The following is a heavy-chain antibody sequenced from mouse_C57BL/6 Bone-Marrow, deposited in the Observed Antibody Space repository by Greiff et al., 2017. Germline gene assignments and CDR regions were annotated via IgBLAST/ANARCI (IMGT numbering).Heavy chain of an antibody. CDR2: IDPSDSYT. CDR1: GYTFTSYW. V-gene: IGHV1-69*01. Sequence: VQLQQPGAELVMPGASVKLSCKASGYTFTSYWMHWVKQRPGQGLEWIGEIDPSDSYTNYNQKFKGQSTLTVDKSSSTAYMQLSRLTSEDSAVYYCAPYDYDGGFAYWGQGTLVTVSA. D-gene: IGHD2-4*01. CDR3: APYDYDGGFAY. J-gene: IGHJ3*01.